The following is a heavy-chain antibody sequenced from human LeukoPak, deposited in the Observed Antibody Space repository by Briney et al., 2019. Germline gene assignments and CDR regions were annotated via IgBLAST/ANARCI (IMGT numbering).Heavy chain of an antibody. Sequence: QPGGSLRLSCAASGFTFSNYAMSWVRQAPGKGLEWISGISGSGGITYYADSVKGRFTISRDNAKNSLYLQMKSLRAEDTAVYYCARGGYSSGWYVLYYFDFWGQGSLVIVSS. D-gene: IGHD6-19*01. CDR2: ISGSGGIT. V-gene: IGHV3-23*01. CDR1: GFTFSNYA. CDR3: ARGGYSSGWYVLYYFDF. J-gene: IGHJ4*02.